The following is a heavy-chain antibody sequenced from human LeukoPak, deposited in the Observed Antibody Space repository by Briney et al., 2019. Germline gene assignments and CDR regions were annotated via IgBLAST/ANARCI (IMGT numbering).Heavy chain of an antibody. CDR2: INNVGSST. D-gene: IGHD1-26*01. Sequence: VSRINNVGSSTTYADSVKGRFTISRGNAKNTLYLQMNSLSAEDTAVYYCAREVSGSSYFDYWGQGTQVTVSS. V-gene: IGHV3-74*01. CDR3: AREVSGSSYFDY. J-gene: IGHJ4*02.